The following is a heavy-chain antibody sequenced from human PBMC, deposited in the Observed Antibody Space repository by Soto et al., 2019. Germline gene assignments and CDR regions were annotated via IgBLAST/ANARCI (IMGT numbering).Heavy chain of an antibody. D-gene: IGHD1-7*01. CDR2: IWYDGSNK. CDR1: GFTFSSYG. J-gene: IGHJ6*02. V-gene: IGHV3-33*01. CDR3: ARDKLALGMDV. Sequence: PGGSLRLSCAASGFTFSSYGMHWVRQAPGKGLEWVAVIWYDGSNKYYADSVKGRFTISRDNSKNTLYLQMNSLRAEDTAVYYCARDKLALGMDVWGQGTTVTVSS.